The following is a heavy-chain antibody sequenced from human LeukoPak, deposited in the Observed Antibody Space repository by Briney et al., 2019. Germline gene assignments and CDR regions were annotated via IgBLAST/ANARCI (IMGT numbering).Heavy chain of an antibody. D-gene: IGHD3-10*01. V-gene: IGHV3-15*01. CDR1: GFTFSNAW. CDR3: TTDRTLLWFGESDH. CDR2: IKSKTDGGTT. Sequence: GGSLRLSCAASGFTFSNAWMSWVRQAPGKGLEWVGRIKSKTDGGTTDYAAPVKGRFTISRDDSKNTLYLQMNSLKTEDTAVYYCTTDRTLLWFGESDHWGQGTLVTVSS. J-gene: IGHJ4*02.